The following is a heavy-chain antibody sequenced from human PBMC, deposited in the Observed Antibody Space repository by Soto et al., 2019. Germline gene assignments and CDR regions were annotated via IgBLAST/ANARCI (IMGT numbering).Heavy chain of an antibody. CDR2: VHTSAGT. Sequence: PSETLSLTCTVSGGSISNYYWSWIRQPAGKGLEWIGRVHTSAGTIYNPSLSSRATVSIDTSKNQFSLKLTSVTAADTALYYCARDMATFPYNWFDPWGQGTLVTSP. D-gene: IGHD3-10*01. CDR1: GGSISNYY. CDR3: ARDMATFPYNWFDP. V-gene: IGHV4-4*07. J-gene: IGHJ5*02.